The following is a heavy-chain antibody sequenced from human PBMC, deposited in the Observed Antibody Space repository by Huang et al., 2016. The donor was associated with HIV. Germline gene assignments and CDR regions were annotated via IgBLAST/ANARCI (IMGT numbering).Heavy chain of an antibody. V-gene: IGHV3-7*01. CDR3: STDGILNGNLDF. CDR1: GSVFNTHW. J-gene: IGHJ4*02. Sequence: EVQLVDSGGDLVQPGGSLRLSCVASGSVFNTHWMSWVRQAPGRGLEWVASIKQEGREKHYVASVKGRFAISRDNAENSLYLQMNNLRAEDTAVYYCSTDGILNGNLDFWGQGTLVTVSS. D-gene: IGHD1-1*01. CDR2: IKQEGREK.